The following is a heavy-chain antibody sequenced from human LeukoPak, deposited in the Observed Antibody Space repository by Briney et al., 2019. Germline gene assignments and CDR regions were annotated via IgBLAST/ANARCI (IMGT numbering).Heavy chain of an antibody. Sequence: GGSLRLSCAASGFTFSSYAMSWVRQAPGKGLEWVSAISGSGGSTYHADSVKGRFTISRDNSKNTLYLQMNSLRAEDTAVYYCAKSHRYFDWLSGGDYWGQGTLVTVSS. J-gene: IGHJ4*02. CDR3: AKSHRYFDWLSGGDY. V-gene: IGHV3-23*01. CDR1: GFTFSSYA. D-gene: IGHD3-9*01. CDR2: ISGSGGST.